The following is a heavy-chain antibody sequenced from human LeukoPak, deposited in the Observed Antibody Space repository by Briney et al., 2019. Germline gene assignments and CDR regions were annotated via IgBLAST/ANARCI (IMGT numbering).Heavy chain of an antibody. CDR2: IYTSGST. CDR1: GGSISSYY. J-gene: IGHJ3*02. Sequence: SETLSLTCTVSGGSISSYYWSWIRQPAGKGLEWIGLIYTSGSTNYNPSLKSRVTMSVDTSKNQFSLKLSSVTAADTAVYYCARDFSSIVVVAAGAFDIWGQGTMVTVSS. V-gene: IGHV4-4*07. CDR3: ARDFSSIVVVAAGAFDI. D-gene: IGHD2-2*01.